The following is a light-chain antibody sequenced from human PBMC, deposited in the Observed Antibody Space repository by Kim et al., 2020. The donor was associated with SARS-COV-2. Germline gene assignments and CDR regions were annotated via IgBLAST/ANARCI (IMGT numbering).Light chain of an antibody. CDR1: QSVGSSL. V-gene: IGKV3-20*01. J-gene: IGKJ2*01. CDR2: EAF. Sequence: LSAGGRATLTCRAGQSVGSSLLAWYQQKPGQAPRLLIYEAFKRVAGIPDRFSGSGSGTDFTLTISRPEPEDFAMYYCQQYGSTTYTFGQGTKLEI. CDR3: QQYGSTTYT.